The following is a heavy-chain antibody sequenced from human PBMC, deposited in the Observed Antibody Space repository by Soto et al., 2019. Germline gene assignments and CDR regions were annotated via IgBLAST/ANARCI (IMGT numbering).Heavy chain of an antibody. V-gene: IGHV5-51*01. CDR3: AIRMSHYYYRIVV. CDR1: GSSFTSYW. J-gene: IGHJ6*02. Sequence: PGESMKIYCKGSGSSFTSYWIGWVRQMPGKGLEWTGIIYPGDSGTRYSPSFQGQVTISADKSISTAYLQWSSLKASDTAMYYCAIRMSHYYYRIVVWGQRTTVTVSS. CDR2: IYPGDSGT.